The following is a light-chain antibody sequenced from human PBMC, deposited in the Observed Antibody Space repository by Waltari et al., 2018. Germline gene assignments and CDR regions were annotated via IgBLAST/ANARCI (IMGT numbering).Light chain of an antibody. CDR2: AAS. CDR1: QDIYNY. V-gene: IGKV1-33*01. J-gene: IGKJ2*03. CDR3: QQYENFPYS. Sequence: DVQLTQSPSSLSSSVGDSFTITCQASQDIYNYLNWFQQKPGKAPKLLIYAASNLETGVPSRFSGSRSGTDFTFTISSLQPEDVATYYCQQYENFPYSFGQGTKLEIK.